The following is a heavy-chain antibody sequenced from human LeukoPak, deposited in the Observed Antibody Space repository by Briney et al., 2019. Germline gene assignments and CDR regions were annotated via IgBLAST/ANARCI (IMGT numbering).Heavy chain of an antibody. CDR2: IIPILGIA. J-gene: IGHJ4*02. CDR1: GGTISSYA. Sequence: GASVKVSCKASGGTISSYAISWVRQAPGQGLEWMGRIIPILGIANYAQKFQGRVTITADKSTSTAYMELSSLTSDDTAVYYCVGSNWAAGAAFDSWGQGTQVTVSS. CDR3: VGSNWAAGAAFDS. V-gene: IGHV1-69*04. D-gene: IGHD6-13*01.